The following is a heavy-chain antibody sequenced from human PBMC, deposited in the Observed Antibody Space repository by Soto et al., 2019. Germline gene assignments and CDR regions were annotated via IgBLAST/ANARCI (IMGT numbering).Heavy chain of an antibody. CDR2: IKQDESEK. CDR3: ARGQVERRFPLDI. Sequence: GGSLRLSCAASTFTFSTYWMSWVRQAPGKGLEWVANIKQDESEKYYVDSVNGRFTISRDNGKNSLYLQMNSLRAEDTAVYYCARGQVERRFPLDIWGQGTMVTVSS. J-gene: IGHJ3*02. D-gene: IGHD1-1*01. V-gene: IGHV3-7*01. CDR1: TFTFSTYW.